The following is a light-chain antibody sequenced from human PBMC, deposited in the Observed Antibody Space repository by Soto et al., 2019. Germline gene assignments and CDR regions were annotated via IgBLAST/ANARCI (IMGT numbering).Light chain of an antibody. Sequence: EIVMTHSPATLSVSPGETATLSCRASQSFDRAVAWYQHKPGQEPRRLIVGAYFRATGVPGRFSGGGSGTAFTLTISSIQSEDFAVYYCQQYRHWPPLTFGGGTEVEIK. J-gene: IGKJ4*01. CDR2: GAY. CDR3: QQYRHWPPLT. V-gene: IGKV3-15*01. CDR1: QSFDRA.